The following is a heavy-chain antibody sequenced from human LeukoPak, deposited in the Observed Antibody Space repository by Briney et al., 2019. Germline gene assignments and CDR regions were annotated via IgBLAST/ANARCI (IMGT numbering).Heavy chain of an antibody. Sequence: GVSLRLSCAASGFTFDYYWMHRVRQAPGKGLMWVSRINTDGSNTHYADSVKGRFTISRDNAKNTLYLQMNGLRVEDTAVYYCVVWGEDRSGHRFDFWGQGTLVTVSS. J-gene: IGHJ4*02. D-gene: IGHD3-22*01. V-gene: IGHV3-74*01. CDR1: GFTFDYYW. CDR3: VVWGEDRSGHRFDF. CDR2: INTDGSNT.